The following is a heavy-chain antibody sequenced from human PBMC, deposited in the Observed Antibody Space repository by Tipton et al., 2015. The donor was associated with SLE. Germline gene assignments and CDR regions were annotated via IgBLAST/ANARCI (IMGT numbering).Heavy chain of an antibody. D-gene: IGHD6-19*01. CDR1: GGSISSYY. Sequence: TLSLTCTVSGGSISSYYWSWIRQPPGKGLEWIGYIYYSGSTNDNPSLKRRVTISVDTSKSQFSLKLSSVTAADTAVYYCASWSPERTSGWSRFDYWGQGTLVTVSS. J-gene: IGHJ4*02. CDR3: ASWSPERTSGWSRFDY. CDR2: IYYSGST. V-gene: IGHV4-59*01.